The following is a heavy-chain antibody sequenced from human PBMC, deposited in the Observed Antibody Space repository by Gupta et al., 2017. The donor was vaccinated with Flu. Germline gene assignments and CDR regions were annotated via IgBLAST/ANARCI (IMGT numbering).Heavy chain of an antibody. CDR3: AREHRVLRLLEWFVYGMDV. Sequence: QLQLQESGPGLVKPSETLSLICTVSGGSINSTYYYWAWVRQPPGKGLEWIGSIFYSGNTYYNLSLKSRVTMSVDTSKNQVSLQLSAVTAADTAIYYCAREHRVLRLLEWFVYGMDVWGQGTTVTVAS. V-gene: IGHV4-39*02. J-gene: IGHJ6*02. D-gene: IGHD3-3*01. CDR2: IFYSGNT. CDR1: GGSINSTYYY.